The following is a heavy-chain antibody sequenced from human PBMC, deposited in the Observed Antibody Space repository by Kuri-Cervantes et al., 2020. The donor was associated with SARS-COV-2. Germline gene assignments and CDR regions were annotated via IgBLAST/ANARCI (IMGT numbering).Heavy chain of an antibody. CDR2: IHYSGST. V-gene: IGHV4-59*01. J-gene: IGHJ4*02. CDR3: ARGDDWSGYIFDY. D-gene: IGHD3-3*01. CDR1: GGSISGYY. Sequence: SETLSLTCTVSGGSISGYYWTWIRQPPGKGLEWIGYIHYSGSTNYNPSLKSRVTISVDTSKNQFSLILTSVTAADTAVYYCARGDDWSGYIFDYWGQGTLVTVSS.